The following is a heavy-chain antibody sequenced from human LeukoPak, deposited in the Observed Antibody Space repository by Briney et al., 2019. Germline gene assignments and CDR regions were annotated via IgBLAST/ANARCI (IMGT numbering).Heavy chain of an antibody. CDR2: ISGLKGTT. J-gene: IGHJ4*02. CDR3: ARWGSSNWWEHLGDY. D-gene: IGHD2-8*02. CDR1: GYTFTSYY. Sequence: ASVKVSCKASGYTFTSYYMHWVRQAPGQGLEWMGWISGLKGTTNYAQKFQDRVTMTTDTSTSTAYMELRSLRSDDTAVYYCARWGSSNWWEHLGDYWGQGTLVTVSP. V-gene: IGHV1-18*04.